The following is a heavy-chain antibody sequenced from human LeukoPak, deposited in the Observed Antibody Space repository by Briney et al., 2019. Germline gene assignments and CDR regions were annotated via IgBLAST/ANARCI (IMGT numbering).Heavy chain of an antibody. V-gene: IGHV4-59*01. Sequence: PWGTLALTCTVSGGSISSYYWSWIRQPPGKGLEWIGYIYYSGSTNYNPSLKSRVTISVDTSKNQFSLKLSSVTAADTAVYYCASVLSGWFDPWGQGTLVTVSS. J-gene: IGHJ5*02. CDR2: IYYSGST. D-gene: IGHD2-8*01. CDR1: GGSISSYY. CDR3: ASVLSGWFDP.